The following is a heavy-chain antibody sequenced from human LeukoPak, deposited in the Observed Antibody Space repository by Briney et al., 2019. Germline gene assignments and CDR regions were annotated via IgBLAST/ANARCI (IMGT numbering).Heavy chain of an antibody. CDR3: ARGEPWSGYYKPYYFDY. D-gene: IGHD3-3*01. J-gene: IGHJ4*02. V-gene: IGHV3-7*01. CDR2: IKQDGSEK. Sequence: GGSLRLSCAASGFTFSSYWMSWVREAPGKGLEWVANIKQDGSEKYYVDSVKGRFTISRDNAKNSLYLQMNSLRAEDTAVYYCARGEPWSGYYKPYYFDYWGQGTLVTVSS. CDR1: GFTFSSYW.